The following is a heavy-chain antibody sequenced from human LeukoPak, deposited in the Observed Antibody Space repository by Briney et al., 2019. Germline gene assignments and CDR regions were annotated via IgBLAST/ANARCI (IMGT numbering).Heavy chain of an antibody. Sequence: ASVKVSCKASGYTFTGYYMHWVRQAPGQGLEWMGWINPNSGGTNYAQKFQGRVTMTRDTSISTAYMELSRLRSDDTAVYYCARVKKVLRYFDWLSYFDYWGQGTLVTVSS. CDR1: GYTFTGYY. CDR2: INPNSGGT. V-gene: IGHV1-2*02. J-gene: IGHJ4*02. CDR3: ARVKKVLRYFDWLSYFDY. D-gene: IGHD3-9*01.